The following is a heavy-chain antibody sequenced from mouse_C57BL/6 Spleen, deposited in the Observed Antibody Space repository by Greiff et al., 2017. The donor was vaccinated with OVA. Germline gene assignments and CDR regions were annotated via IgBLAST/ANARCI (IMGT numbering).Heavy chain of an antibody. CDR1: GFTFSSYT. V-gene: IGHV5-9*01. Sequence: EVHLVESGGGLVKPGGSLKLSCAASGFTFSSYTMSWVRQTPEKRLEWVATISGGGGNTYYPDSVKGRFTISRDNAKNTLYLQMSSLRSEDTALYYCARDYGSSYDWYFDVWGTGTTVTVSS. J-gene: IGHJ1*03. CDR2: ISGGGGNT. CDR3: ARDYGSSYDWYFDV. D-gene: IGHD1-1*01.